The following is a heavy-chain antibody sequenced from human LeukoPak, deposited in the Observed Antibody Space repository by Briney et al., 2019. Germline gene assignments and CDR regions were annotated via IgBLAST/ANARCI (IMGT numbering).Heavy chain of an antibody. J-gene: IGHJ4*02. D-gene: IGHD5-12*01. CDR2: IYYSGST. CDR3: ARQVTTIGYYFDY. CDR1: GGSISTYY. V-gene: IGHV4-59*08. Sequence: SETLSLTCTVSGGSISTYYWSWIRQPPGKGLEWIGYIYYSGSTDYNPSLKSRVTISLDTSKNQFSLKLRSVTAADTAVYYCARQVTTIGYYFDYWGQGTLVTVSS.